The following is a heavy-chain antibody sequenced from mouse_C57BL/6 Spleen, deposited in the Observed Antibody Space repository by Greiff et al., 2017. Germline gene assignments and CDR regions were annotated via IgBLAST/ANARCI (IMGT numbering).Heavy chain of an antibody. V-gene: IGHV2-2*01. CDR2: IWSGGST. Sequence: VQLQQSGPGLVQPSQSLSITCTVSGFSLTSYGVHWVRQSPGKGLEWLGVIWSGGSTDYNAAFISRLSISKDNSKSQVFFKMNSLQADDTAIYYCASLTAQATMDYWGQGTSVTVSS. D-gene: IGHD3-2*02. CDR1: GFSLTSYG. CDR3: ASLTAQATMDY. J-gene: IGHJ4*01.